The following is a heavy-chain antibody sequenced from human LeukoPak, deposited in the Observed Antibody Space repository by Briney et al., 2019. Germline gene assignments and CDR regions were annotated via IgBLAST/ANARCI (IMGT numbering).Heavy chain of an antibody. J-gene: IGHJ4*02. CDR3: ARVRLIAAAGTLGY. V-gene: IGHV1-8*02. CDR1: GGTFSSYA. D-gene: IGHD6-13*01. CDR2: MNPNSGNT. Sequence: ASVKVSCKASGGTFSSYAISWVRQAPGQGLEWMGWMNPNSGNTGYAQKFQGRVTMTRNTSISTAYMELSSLRSEDTAVYYCARVRLIAAAGTLGYWGQGTLVTVSS.